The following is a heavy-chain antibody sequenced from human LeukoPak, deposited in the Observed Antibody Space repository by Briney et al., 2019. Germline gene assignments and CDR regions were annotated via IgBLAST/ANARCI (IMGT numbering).Heavy chain of an antibody. CDR3: AKVAKYYYGPETYYFFEQ. V-gene: IGHV3-23*01. Sequence: PGGSLRLSYAASGFTFSSYAMYGVSQAPGKGLEWVSGISSSAGNTYYADSVKGRFTISRDNSKNTLYLQMNSLRVEDTAVYYCAKVAKYYYGPETYYFFEQWGQGTPVTASS. D-gene: IGHD3-10*01. CDR1: GFTFSSYA. CDR2: ISSSAGNT. J-gene: IGHJ4*02.